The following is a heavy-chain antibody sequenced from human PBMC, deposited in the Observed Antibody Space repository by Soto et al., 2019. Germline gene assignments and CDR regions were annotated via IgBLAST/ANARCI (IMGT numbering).Heavy chain of an antibody. D-gene: IGHD3-22*01. CDR3: AKDYYDSSGYPDAFDI. CDR2: ISGSGGST. J-gene: IGHJ3*02. CDR1: GFTFSSYA. Sequence: GGSLRLSCAASGFTFSSYAMSWVRQAPGKGLEWVSAISGSGGSTYYADSVKGRFTISRDNSKNTLYLQMNSLRAEDTAVYYCAKDYYDSSGYPDAFDIWGQGTMVTVS. V-gene: IGHV3-23*01.